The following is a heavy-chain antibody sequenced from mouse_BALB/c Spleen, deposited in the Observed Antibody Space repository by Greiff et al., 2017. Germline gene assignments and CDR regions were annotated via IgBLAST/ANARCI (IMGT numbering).Heavy chain of an antibody. J-gene: IGHJ2*01. CDR2: ISNLAYSI. D-gene: IGHD2-12*01. Sequence: EVQLMESGGGLVQPGGSRKLSCAASGFTFSDYGMAWVRQAPGKGPEWVAFISNLAYSIYYADTVTGRFTISRENAKNTLYLEMSSLRSEDTAMYYCARGFTKNYFDYWGQGTTLTVSS. V-gene: IGHV5-15*02. CDR3: ARGFTKNYFDY. CDR1: GFTFSDYG.